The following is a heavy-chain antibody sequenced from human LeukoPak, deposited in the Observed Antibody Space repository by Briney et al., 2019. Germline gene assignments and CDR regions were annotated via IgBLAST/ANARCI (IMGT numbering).Heavy chain of an antibody. CDR2: IYHSGST. CDR1: GGSISRSDYY. Sequence: SQTLSLTCSVSGGSISRSDYYWSWVRQPPGKGLEWIGEIYHSGSTNYNPSLKSRVTISVDKSKNQFSLKLSSVTAADTAVYYCARGSPLRYFDYWGQGTLVTVSS. D-gene: IGHD3-9*01. J-gene: IGHJ4*02. V-gene: IGHV4-4*02. CDR3: ARGSPLRYFDY.